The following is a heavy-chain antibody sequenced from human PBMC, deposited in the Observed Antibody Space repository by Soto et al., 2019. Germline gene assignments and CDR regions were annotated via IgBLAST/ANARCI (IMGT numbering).Heavy chain of an antibody. Sequence: SETLSLTCTVSGGSISSSSYYWGWIRQPPGKGLEWIGSIYYSGSTYYNPSLKSRVTISEDTSKNQFSLKLSSVTAADTAVYYCARGHDSSGYYWFDPWGQGTLVTVSS. CDR2: IYYSGST. CDR1: GGSISSSSYY. V-gene: IGHV4-39*01. J-gene: IGHJ5*02. D-gene: IGHD3-22*01. CDR3: ARGHDSSGYYWFDP.